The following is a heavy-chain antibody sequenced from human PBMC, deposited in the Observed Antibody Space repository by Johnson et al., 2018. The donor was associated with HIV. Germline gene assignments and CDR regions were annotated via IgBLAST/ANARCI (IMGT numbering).Heavy chain of an antibody. CDR2: ISWDGGST. J-gene: IGHJ3*02. D-gene: IGHD6-6*01. V-gene: IGHV3-20*04. CDR3: ARSLVLVRGAFDI. CDR1: GFIFDDYG. Sequence: VQLVESGGGLVKPGGSLRLSCAGSGFIFDDYGMRWVRQPPGKGLEWVSGISWDGGSTYYAASVKGRFTISRDNSKNSLYLQMNSLRAGDTAVYFCARSLVLVRGAFDIWGQGTMVTVSS.